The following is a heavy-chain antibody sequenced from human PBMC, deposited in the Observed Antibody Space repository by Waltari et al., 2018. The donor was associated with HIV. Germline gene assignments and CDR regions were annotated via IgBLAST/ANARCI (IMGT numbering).Heavy chain of an antibody. CDR3: ARDPSYGFGENDY. CDR2: INPKTGDT. Sequence: QVQLVESGAEVKKPGASLKVSCKASGSAFTGFYIHWVRQAPGQGLEWVGWINPKTGDTNLAQKFQGRVTMTRDTSISTAYMELSRLTSDDTAVYYCARDPSYGFGENDYWGQGTLFTVSS. CDR1: GSAFTGFY. D-gene: IGHD3-10*01. J-gene: IGHJ4*02. V-gene: IGHV1-2*02.